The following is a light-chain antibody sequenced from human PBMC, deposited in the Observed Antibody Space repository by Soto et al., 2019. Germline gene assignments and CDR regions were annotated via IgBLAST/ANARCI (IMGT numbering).Light chain of an antibody. V-gene: IGKV3-20*01. Sequence: EIVLTQSPGTLSVSPGERATLSCRASQSITSNPLAWYQQKPGQAPSLLIYGASSRPTGIPDSFSGSGSGTDFTLTISGLEPEHSAIYYCPQYVSWTCGQGTKVEIK. CDR1: QSITSNP. CDR2: GAS. CDR3: PQYVSWT. J-gene: IGKJ1*01.